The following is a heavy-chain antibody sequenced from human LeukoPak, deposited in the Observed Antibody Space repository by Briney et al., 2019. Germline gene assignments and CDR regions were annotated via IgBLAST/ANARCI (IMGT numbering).Heavy chain of an antibody. J-gene: IGHJ4*02. CDR1: GDSIIGNY. D-gene: IGHD3-22*01. V-gene: IGHV4-59*01. Sequence: PSETLSLTCTVSGDSIIGNYWSWIRQPPGKTLEWIGYIHNTVDTTYNPSLESRLTMSLDMSNKQFSLRLTSVTAADTAVYYCARRRYYDSTGYNPTFYFDYWGQGILVTVSS. CDR2: IHNTVDT. CDR3: ARRRYYDSTGYNPTFYFDY.